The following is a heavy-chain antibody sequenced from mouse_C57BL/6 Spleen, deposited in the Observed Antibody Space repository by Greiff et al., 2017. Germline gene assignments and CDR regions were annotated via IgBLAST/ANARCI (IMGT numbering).Heavy chain of an antibody. CDR3: ARWITTVPYFAY. CDR1: GYTFTDYY. Sequence: QVQLQQSGAELVRPGASVKLSCKASGYTFTDYYINWVKQRPGQGLEWIARIYPGSGNTYYNEKFKGKATLTAEKSSSTAYMQLSSLTSEDSAVYFCARWITTVPYFAYWGQGTTLTVSS. D-gene: IGHD1-1*01. CDR2: IYPGSGNT. V-gene: IGHV1-76*01. J-gene: IGHJ2*01.